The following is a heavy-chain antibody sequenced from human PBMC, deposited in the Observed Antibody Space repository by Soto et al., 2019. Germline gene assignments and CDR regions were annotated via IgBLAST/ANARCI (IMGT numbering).Heavy chain of an antibody. CDR1: GGSISNYY. V-gene: IGHV4-59*01. Sequence: SETLSLTCAVSGGSISNYYWSWIRQPPGKGLEWVGYFYDGGSTKYNPSLRSRVTISVDTSKNQISLKMNSVTTADTAVYYCAREGSGGYSNNWFDPWGQGTLVTVSS. D-gene: IGHD3-22*01. CDR3: AREGSGGYSNNWFDP. J-gene: IGHJ5*02. CDR2: FYDGGST.